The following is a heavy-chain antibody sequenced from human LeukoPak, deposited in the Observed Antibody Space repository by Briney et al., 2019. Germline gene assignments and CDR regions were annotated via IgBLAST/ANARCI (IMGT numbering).Heavy chain of an antibody. CDR2: ISSSGGTI. Sequence: GGSLRLSCAASGFTFSSYEMNWVRQAPGKGLEWVSYISSSGGTIYYADSVKGRFTISRDNAKNSMYLQMNSLRAEDTAVYYCAELGITMIGGVWGKGTTVTISS. D-gene: IGHD3-10*02. CDR3: AELGITMIGGV. V-gene: IGHV3-48*03. J-gene: IGHJ6*04. CDR1: GFTFSSYE.